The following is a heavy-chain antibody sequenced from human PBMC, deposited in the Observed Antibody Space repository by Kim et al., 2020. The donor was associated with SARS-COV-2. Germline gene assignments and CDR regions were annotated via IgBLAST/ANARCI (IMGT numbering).Heavy chain of an antibody. J-gene: IGHJ4*02. D-gene: IGHD3-16*01. CDR3: VRGYAGGPFDY. V-gene: IGHV3-20*04. CDR1: GFTFGDYC. CDR2: INRNGGST. Sequence: GGSLRLSCAASGFTFGDYCMIWVRQVPGKGLEWVCGINRNGGSTGYGDSVRGRLTISRDNAKNSLYLQMNSLRVDDTALYYCVRGYAGGPFDYWGQGTLVTVAS.